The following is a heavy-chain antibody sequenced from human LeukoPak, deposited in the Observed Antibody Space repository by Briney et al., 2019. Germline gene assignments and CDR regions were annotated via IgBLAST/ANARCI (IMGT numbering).Heavy chain of an antibody. D-gene: IGHD3-16*01. J-gene: IGHJ4*01. CDR3: ARLGDVEVNGGTLDY. V-gene: IGHV4-39*01. CDR1: GGSISGNYY. CDR2: IFYTGMS. Sequence: SETLSLTCTVSGGSISGNYYWGWIRQPPGKGLEWIGSIFYTGMSNRNPSLKTRVTVSVDTSKNQFFLKVTSVTVADTAVYFCARLGDVEVNGGTLDYWGRGTLVTVSS.